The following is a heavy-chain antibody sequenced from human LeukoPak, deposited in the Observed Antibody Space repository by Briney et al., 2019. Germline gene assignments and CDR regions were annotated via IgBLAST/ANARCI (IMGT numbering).Heavy chain of an antibody. V-gene: IGHV4-34*01. CDR1: GGSFSGYY. J-gene: IGHJ4*02. CDR2: INHSGST. Sequence: SETLSLTCAVYGGSFSGYYWSWIRQPPGKGLDWIGEINHSGSTNYNPSLTSRVTISVDTSKNQFSLKLSSVTAADTAVYYCARGHGVVYGYFYPYFDYWGQGTLVTVSS. D-gene: IGHD5-18*01. CDR3: ARGHGVVYGYFYPYFDY.